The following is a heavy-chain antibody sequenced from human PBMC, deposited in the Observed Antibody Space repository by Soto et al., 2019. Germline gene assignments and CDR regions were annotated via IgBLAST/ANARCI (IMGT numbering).Heavy chain of an antibody. CDR3: VRGTNDWPGMDV. CDR2: LNQDGSDT. J-gene: IGHJ6*02. D-gene: IGHD3-9*01. Sequence: DVQLVESGGGSVQPGGSLRLSCAVSGFTFSHYWMHWVRQAPGKGLACVSRLNQDGSDTNYADSVKGRFTVSRDNAKNTLYLQMNNLSVEDTGLYFCVRGTNDWPGMDVWGQGTTVTVS. V-gene: IGHV3-74*01. CDR1: GFTFSHYW.